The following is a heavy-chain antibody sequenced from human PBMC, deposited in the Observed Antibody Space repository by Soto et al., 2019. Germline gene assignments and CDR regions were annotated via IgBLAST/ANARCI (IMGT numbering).Heavy chain of an antibody. Sequence: GGSLRLSCAASGFTFSSYWMHWVRQAPGKGLVWVSRINSDGSSTSYADSVKGRFTISRDNAKNTLYLQMNSLRAEDTAVYYCARAGSGSYYYYYYMDVWGKGTTVTVSS. V-gene: IGHV3-74*01. CDR3: ARAGSGSYYYYYYMDV. D-gene: IGHD3-10*01. CDR1: GFTFSSYW. CDR2: INSDGSST. J-gene: IGHJ6*03.